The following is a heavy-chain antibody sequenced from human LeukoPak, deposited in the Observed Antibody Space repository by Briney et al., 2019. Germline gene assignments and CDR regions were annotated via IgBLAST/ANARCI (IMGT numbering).Heavy chain of an antibody. J-gene: IGHJ4*02. Sequence: PGGSLRLSCAASGFTFSNAWMSWVRQAPGKGLEWVGRIKSKTDGGTTDYAAPVKGRFTISRDDSKNTLYLQMNSLKTEDTAVYYCTTDPYYYDSSGYLPYNDYWGQGTLVTVSS. D-gene: IGHD3-22*01. CDR1: GFTFSNAW. CDR3: TTDPYYYDSSGYLPYNDY. CDR2: IKSKTDGGTT. V-gene: IGHV3-15*01.